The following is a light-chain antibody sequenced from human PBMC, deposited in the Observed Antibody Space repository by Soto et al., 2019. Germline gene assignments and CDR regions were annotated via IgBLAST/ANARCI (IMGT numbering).Light chain of an antibody. CDR3: SSYTSSSTRV. CDR1: ISDVGGYNY. J-gene: IGLJ1*01. V-gene: IGLV2-14*01. CDR2: EVR. Sequence: QSAVTPPSSLSGSPGQAITISCTGTISDVGGYNYVSWYQQHPGKAPKLMVYEVRNRPSGVSNRFSGSKSGNTASLTISGLQAEDEADYYCSSYTSSSTRVFGTGTKVTVL.